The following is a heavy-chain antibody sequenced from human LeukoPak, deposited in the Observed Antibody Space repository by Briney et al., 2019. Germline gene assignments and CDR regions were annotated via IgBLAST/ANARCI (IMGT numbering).Heavy chain of an antibody. Sequence: GGSLRLSCAASGFTFSSYWMHWVRQAPGKGLVWVSRINSDGSSTSYADSVKGRFTISRDNAKNTLYLQMNSLRAEDTGLYYCAKERGYSGSSLDYWGQGTLLTVSS. V-gene: IGHV3-74*01. CDR3: AKERGYSGSSLDY. J-gene: IGHJ4*02. CDR1: GFTFSSYW. CDR2: INSDGSST. D-gene: IGHD1-26*01.